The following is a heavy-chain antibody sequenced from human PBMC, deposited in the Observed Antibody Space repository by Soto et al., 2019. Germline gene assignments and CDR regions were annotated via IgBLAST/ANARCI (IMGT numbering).Heavy chain of an antibody. CDR2: IIPIFGTA. CDR1: GGTFSSYA. CDR3: ARTGLTTVTTYYFDY. V-gene: IGHV1-69*13. D-gene: IGHD4-17*01. J-gene: IGHJ4*02. Sequence: SVKVSCKASGGTFSSYAISWVRQAPGQGLEWMGGIIPIFGTANYAQKFQGRVTITADESTSTAYMELSSLRSEDTAVYYCARTGLTTVTTYYFDYWGQGTLVTVSS.